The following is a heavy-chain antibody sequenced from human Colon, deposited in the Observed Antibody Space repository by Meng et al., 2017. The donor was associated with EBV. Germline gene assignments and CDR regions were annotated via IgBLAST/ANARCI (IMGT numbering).Heavy chain of an antibody. D-gene: IGHD6-19*01. Sequence: QEQGPGWVKPPRTLFLVSTFSVGSASSGGYYCTVSRHHPGTLLELFGHIYYSGSTIYNPSLKRRVIISIDTSKNQFSLNLRSVTSADTAVYYCARVSSGWYYFDYWGQGTLVTVSS. CDR1: VGSASSGGYY. CDR3: ARVSSGWYYFDY. V-gene: IGHV4-31*03. CDR2: IYYSGST. J-gene: IGHJ4*02.